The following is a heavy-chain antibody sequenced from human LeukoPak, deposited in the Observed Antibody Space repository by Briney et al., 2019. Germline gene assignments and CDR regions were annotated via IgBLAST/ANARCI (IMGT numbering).Heavy chain of an antibody. V-gene: IGHV1-2*02. D-gene: IGHD1-26*01. CDR1: GYTFTGYY. Sequence: ASVRVSCKASGYTFTGYYMHWVRQAPGQGLEWMGWINPNSGGTNYAQKFQGRVTMTRDTSISTAYMELSRLRSDDTAVYYCAREGGDGIVGALRGYMDVWGKGTTVTVSS. CDR2: INPNSGGT. CDR3: AREGGDGIVGALRGYMDV. J-gene: IGHJ6*03.